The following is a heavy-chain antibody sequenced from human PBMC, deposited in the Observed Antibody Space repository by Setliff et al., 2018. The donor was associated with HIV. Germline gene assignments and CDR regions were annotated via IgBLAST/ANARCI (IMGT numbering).Heavy chain of an antibody. V-gene: IGHV4-59*11. D-gene: IGHD3-10*01. CDR3: AREAYFFASGTYYFDS. Sequence: SETLSLTCTVSGGSISSHYWSWIRQPPGKGLEWIGSIHYSGSTNYNPSLKSRVTISVDTSKNQFSLRLSSVTAADTALYFCAREAYFFASGTYYFDSWGQGTLVTVSS. J-gene: IGHJ4*02. CDR2: IHYSGST. CDR1: GGSISSHY.